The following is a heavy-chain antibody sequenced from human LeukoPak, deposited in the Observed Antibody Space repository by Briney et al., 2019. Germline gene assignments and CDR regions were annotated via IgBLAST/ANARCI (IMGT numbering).Heavy chain of an antibody. D-gene: IGHD3-10*01. J-gene: IGHJ4*02. CDR1: GGSISSSSYY. CDR2: IYYSGST. V-gene: IGHV4-39*01. CDR3: ARGDYYGSGSTPPDFDY. Sequence: PSETLSLTCTVSGGSISSSSYYWGWIRQPPGKGLEWIGSIYYSGSTYYNPSLKSRVTMSVDTSKNQFSLKLSSVTAADTAVYYCARGDYYGSGSTPPDFDYWGQGTLVTVSS.